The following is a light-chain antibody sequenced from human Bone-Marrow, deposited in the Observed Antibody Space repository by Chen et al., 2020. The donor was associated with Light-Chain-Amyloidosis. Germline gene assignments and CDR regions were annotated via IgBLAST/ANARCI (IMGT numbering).Light chain of an antibody. CDR1: QTISSNY. J-gene: IGKJ4*01. CDR2: GSS. V-gene: IGKV3-20*01. CDR3: RQYGTSPLT. Sequence: EIVLTQSPGTLSLSPGEGANLSCRDSQTISSNYLTWYQQKFGQAPRLLIYGSSSRATGLPDRCTCSGSWTDFTLTINSVEPEDFAMYYCRQYGTSPLTFAGGSKVQFK.